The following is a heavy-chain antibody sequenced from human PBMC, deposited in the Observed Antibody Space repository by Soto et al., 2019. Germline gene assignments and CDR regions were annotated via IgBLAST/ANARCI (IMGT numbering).Heavy chain of an antibody. Sequence: GGSLRLSCAASGFTFSSYAMSWVRQAPGKGLEWVSAISGSGGSTYYADSVKGRFTISRDNSKNTLYLQMNSLRAEDTAVYYCAKDGGYGDYDLNWFDPWGQGTLVTVSS. V-gene: IGHV3-23*01. D-gene: IGHD4-17*01. J-gene: IGHJ5*02. CDR2: ISGSGGST. CDR1: GFTFSSYA. CDR3: AKDGGYGDYDLNWFDP.